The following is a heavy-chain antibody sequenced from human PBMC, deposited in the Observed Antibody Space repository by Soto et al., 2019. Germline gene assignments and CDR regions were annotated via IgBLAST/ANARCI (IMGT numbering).Heavy chain of an antibody. CDR2: ISYDASDT. CDR3: AKDPGYSNSWPFDY. D-gene: IGHD6-13*01. V-gene: IGHV3-30*18. Sequence: QVQLVESGGGVVQPGRSLRLSCAASGFTFSNYGMHWVRQAPGKGLEWVAVISYDASDTYYADSVKGRFTISRDNSKNTLFLQMNSLRTDDTAVYYCAKDPGYSNSWPFDYGGQGTLVTVSS. CDR1: GFTFSNYG. J-gene: IGHJ4*02.